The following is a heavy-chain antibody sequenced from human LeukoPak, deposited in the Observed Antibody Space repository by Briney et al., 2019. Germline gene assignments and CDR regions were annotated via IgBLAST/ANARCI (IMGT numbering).Heavy chain of an antibody. V-gene: IGHV4-34*01. J-gene: IGHJ4*02. D-gene: IGHD3-10*01. Sequence: PSETLSLTCAAYGGSFSGYYWSWIRQPPGKGLEWLGEINHSGSTNYNPSLKSRLTTSVDTSKNQFSLKLSSVTAADTAVYYCARVRMNGSGSYGYWGQGTLVTVSS. CDR2: INHSGST. CDR1: GGSFSGYY. CDR3: ARVRMNGSGSYGY.